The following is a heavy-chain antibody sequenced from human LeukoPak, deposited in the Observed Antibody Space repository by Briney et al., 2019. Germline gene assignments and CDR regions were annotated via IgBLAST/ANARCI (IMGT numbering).Heavy chain of an antibody. CDR1: GYTFTSYY. CDR3: AREESGGYFDY. V-gene: IGHV1-46*01. Sequence: ASVKVSCKASGYTFTSYYMHWVRPATGQGLGWMGVSNPSGVGTNYAQKFQGRVTMTRDTSKTTVYMELSSLRSEDTAVCYCAREESGGYFDYWGHGTQVTVSS. D-gene: IGHD2-8*02. J-gene: IGHJ4*01. CDR2: SNPSGVGT.